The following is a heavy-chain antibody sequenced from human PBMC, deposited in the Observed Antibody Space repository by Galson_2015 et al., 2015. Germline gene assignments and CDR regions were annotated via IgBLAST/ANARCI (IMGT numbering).Heavy chain of an antibody. D-gene: IGHD6-19*01. J-gene: IGHJ4*02. CDR3: AGDGGWYPSDYYFDY. Sequence: CAISGDSVSSNSAAWNWIRQSPSRGLEWLGRTYYRSKWYNDYAVSVKSRITINPVTSKNQFSLQLNSVTPEDTAVYYCAGDGGWYPSDYYFDYWGQGTLVTVSS. CDR2: TYYRSKWYN. CDR1: GDSVSSNSAA. V-gene: IGHV6-1*01.